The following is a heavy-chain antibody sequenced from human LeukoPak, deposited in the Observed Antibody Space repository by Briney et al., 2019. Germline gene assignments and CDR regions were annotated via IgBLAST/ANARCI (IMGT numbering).Heavy chain of an antibody. CDR2: MNPNSGNT. Sequence: GASVKVSCKASGYTFTSYDINWVRQATGQGLEWMGWMNPNSGNTGYAQKFQGRVTMTRNTSISTAYMELSSLRSEDTAVYYCARLLRLSGYSGYDLGYWGQGTLVTVSS. D-gene: IGHD5-12*01. J-gene: IGHJ4*02. V-gene: IGHV1-8*01. CDR3: ARLLRLSGYSGYDLGY. CDR1: GYTFTSYD.